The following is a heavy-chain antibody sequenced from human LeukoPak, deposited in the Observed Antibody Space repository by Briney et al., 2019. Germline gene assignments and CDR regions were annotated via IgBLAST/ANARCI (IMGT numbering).Heavy chain of an antibody. D-gene: IGHD6-25*01. J-gene: IGHJ3*02. Sequence: PSETLSLTCAVYGGSFSGYYWSWIRQPPGKRLEWIGEINRSGGANYNPSLGSRVSILVDTSKNQFSLKLSSMTAADTAVYFCATIQRDHAFDIWGQGTMVTVSS. V-gene: IGHV4-34*01. CDR3: ATIQRDHAFDI. CDR2: INRSGGA. CDR1: GGSFSGYY.